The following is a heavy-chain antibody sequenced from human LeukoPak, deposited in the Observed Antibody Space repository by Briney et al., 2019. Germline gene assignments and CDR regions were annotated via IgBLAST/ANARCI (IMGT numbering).Heavy chain of an antibody. CDR3: ARDRRADYGRNDDAFDI. Sequence: GGSLRLSCAASGFTFNNYDMHWVRQAPGKGLEWVSHIGTGTDTHYSDSVKGRFTISRENAKNSLYLQMSSLRAGDTAVYYCARDRRADYGRNDDAFDIWGQGTMVTVSS. V-gene: IGHV3-13*01. D-gene: IGHD4-17*01. CDR1: GFTFNNYD. J-gene: IGHJ3*02. CDR2: IGTGTDT.